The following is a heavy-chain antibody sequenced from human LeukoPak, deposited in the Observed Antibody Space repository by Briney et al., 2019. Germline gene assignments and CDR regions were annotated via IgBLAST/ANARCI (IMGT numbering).Heavy chain of an antibody. Sequence: EASVKVSFKASGGTFISYAISWVRQAPGQGREWMGRIIPILGIANYAQKFQGRVTITADKSTSTAYMELSSLRSEDTAVYYCARDPPPSGYDSPSPDAFDIWGQGTMVTVSS. D-gene: IGHD5-12*01. CDR3: ARDPPPSGYDSPSPDAFDI. V-gene: IGHV1-69*04. CDR1: GGTFISYA. J-gene: IGHJ3*02. CDR2: IIPILGIA.